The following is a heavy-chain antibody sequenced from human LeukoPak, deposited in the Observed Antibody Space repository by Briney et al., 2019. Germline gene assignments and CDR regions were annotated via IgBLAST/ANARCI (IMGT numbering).Heavy chain of an antibody. J-gene: IGHJ4*02. CDR1: GFTFGDYA. CDR2: IKSKSYGETI. V-gene: IGHV3-49*03. CDR3: TRGRGYSYGYGDY. Sequence: GGSLRLSCTTSGFTFGDYAMSWFRQAPGRGLEWVGFIKSKSYGETIQYAASVKGRFTISRDDSISIAYLQMNGLKTEDTAVYYCTRGRGYSYGYGDYWGLGTLVAVSS. D-gene: IGHD5-18*01.